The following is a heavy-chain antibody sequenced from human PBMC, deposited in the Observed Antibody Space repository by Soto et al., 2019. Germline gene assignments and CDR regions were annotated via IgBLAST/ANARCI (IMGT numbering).Heavy chain of an antibody. CDR3: ARDHRPRYFDWPGPRGSYYYGMDV. V-gene: IGHV3-7*04. J-gene: IGHJ6*02. CDR2: IKQDGSEK. CDR1: GFTFSSYW. Sequence: GGSLRLSCAASGFTFSSYWMSWVRQTPGKGLEWVANIKQDGSEKYYVDSVKGRFTISRDNAKNSLYLQMNSLRAEDTAVYYCARDHRPRYFDWPGPRGSYYYGMDVWGQGTTVTVSS. D-gene: IGHD3-9*01.